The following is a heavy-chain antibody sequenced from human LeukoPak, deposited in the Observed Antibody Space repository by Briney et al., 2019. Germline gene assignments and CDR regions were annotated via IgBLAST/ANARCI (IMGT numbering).Heavy chain of an antibody. J-gene: IGHJ4*02. CDR2: IYSSGST. CDR3: ARGVVYRYSSSWYDY. V-gene: IGHV4-59*10. CDR1: GGSFSGYY. D-gene: IGHD6-13*01. Sequence: PSETLSLTCAVYGGSFSGYYWSWIRQPAGKGLEWIGRIYSSGSTNYNPSLMSRVTMSVDTSKNQFSLKLSSVTAADTAVYYCARGVVYRYSSSWYDYWGQGTLVTVSS.